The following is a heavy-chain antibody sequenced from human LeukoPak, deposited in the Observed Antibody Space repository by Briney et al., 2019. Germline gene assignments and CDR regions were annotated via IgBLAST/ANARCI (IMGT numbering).Heavy chain of an antibody. CDR3: ARADYDTSAYYYTFDY. J-gene: IGHJ4*02. CDR1: GGSINGYY. Sequence: SETLSLTCTVSGGSINGYYWSWIRQPPAKGLEWIGYIYYRGSTNYNPSLKSRVTISVDTSKNQFSLKLSSVTAADTAVYYCARADYDTSAYYYTFDYWGQGTLVTVSS. D-gene: IGHD3-22*01. CDR2: IYYRGST. V-gene: IGHV4-59*01.